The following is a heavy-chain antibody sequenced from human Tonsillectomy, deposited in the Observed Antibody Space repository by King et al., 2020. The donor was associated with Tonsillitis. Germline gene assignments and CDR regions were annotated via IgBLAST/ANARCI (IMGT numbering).Heavy chain of an antibody. CDR3: AREAYCSGGSCYSGWFDP. CDR1: GYTFTGYY. Sequence: QLVQSGAEVKKPGASVKVSCKASGYTFTGYYMHWVRQAPGQGLEWMGWINPNSGGTNYAQKFQGRVTMTRDTSISTAYMELSRLRSDDTAVYYCAREAYCSGGSCYSGWFDPWGQGTLVTVSS. J-gene: IGHJ5*02. V-gene: IGHV1-2*02. CDR2: INPNSGGT. D-gene: IGHD2-15*01.